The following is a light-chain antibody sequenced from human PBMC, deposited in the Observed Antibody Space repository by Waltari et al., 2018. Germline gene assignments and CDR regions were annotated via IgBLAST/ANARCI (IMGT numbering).Light chain of an antibody. CDR1: QSVRTY. Sequence: VLTQSPRTLSLSPGERATLSCRASQSVRTYLAWYQQKPGQAPRLLIYGTSTRATGTPDRFSGSGSGTDFSLTISRLEPEDFAVYYCQKYDYLPATFGQGTKVEI. CDR3: QKYDYLPAT. J-gene: IGKJ1*01. CDR2: GTS. V-gene: IGKV3-20*01.